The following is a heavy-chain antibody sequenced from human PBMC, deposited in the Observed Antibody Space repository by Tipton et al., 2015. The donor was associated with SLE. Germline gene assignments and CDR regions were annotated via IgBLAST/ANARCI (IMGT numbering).Heavy chain of an antibody. D-gene: IGHD3-3*01. CDR1: GGSISSYY. CDR3: ARLGMAYDFWSGYYRLPHFDY. Sequence: TLSLTCTVSGGSISSYYWSWIRQPPGKGLEWIGYIYYSGSTNYNPSLKSRVTISVDTSKNQFSLKLSSVTAADTAVYYCARLGMAYDFWSGYYRLPHFDYWGQGTLVTVSS. CDR2: IYYSGST. V-gene: IGHV4-59*01. J-gene: IGHJ4*02.